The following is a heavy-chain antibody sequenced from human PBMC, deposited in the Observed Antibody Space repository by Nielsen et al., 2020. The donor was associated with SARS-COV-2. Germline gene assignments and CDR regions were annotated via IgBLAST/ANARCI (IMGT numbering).Heavy chain of an antibody. V-gene: IGHV1-18*01. CDR2: ISAYNGNT. CDR3: ARDEASRGFPSSYYYGMDV. J-gene: IGHJ6*02. D-gene: IGHD3-22*01. CDR1: GYTFVSYG. Sequence: ASVKVSCKASGYTFVSYGISWVRQAPGQGLEWMGWISAYNGNTKYAQKLQGRVTMTTDTSTSTAYMELRSLRSDDTAVYFCARDEASRGFPSSYYYGMDVWGQGTTATVSS.